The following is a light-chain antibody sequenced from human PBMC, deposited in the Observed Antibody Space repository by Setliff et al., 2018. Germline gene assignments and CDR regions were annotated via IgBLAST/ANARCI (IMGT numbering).Light chain of an antibody. V-gene: IGLV1-40*01. CDR3: QSYDSSLSGWV. Sequence: QSVLTQPASVSGSPGQSITISCTGSSSNIGAGYDVHWYQQLPGTAPKLLIYGNSNRPSGVPDRFSGSKSGTSASLAITGLQAEDEADYYCQSYDSSLSGWVFGGGTQLTVL. CDR2: GNS. J-gene: IGLJ3*02. CDR1: SSNIGAGYD.